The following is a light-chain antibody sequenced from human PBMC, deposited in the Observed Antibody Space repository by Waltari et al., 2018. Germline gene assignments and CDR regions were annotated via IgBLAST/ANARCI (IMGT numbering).Light chain of an antibody. CDR1: QSVSSY. CDR3: QKYSSLPFT. Sequence: LTQSPATLSLSPGERATLSCRASQSVSSYLAWYQQKPGQAPRLLIQGTSSRATGIPDRFSGSGSGTEFTLTISSLEPEDFAVYYCQKYSSLPFTFGPGTKLDIK. J-gene: IGKJ3*01. CDR2: GTS. V-gene: IGKV3-20*01.